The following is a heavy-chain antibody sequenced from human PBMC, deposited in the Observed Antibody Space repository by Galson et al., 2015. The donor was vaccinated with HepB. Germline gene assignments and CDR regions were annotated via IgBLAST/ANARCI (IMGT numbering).Heavy chain of an antibody. J-gene: IGHJ5*02. CDR2: ISYDGSNK. CDR3: AKPEYSSAVEPINWFDP. CDR1: GFTFSSYG. V-gene: IGHV3-30*18. Sequence: SLRLSCAASGFTFSSYGMHWVRQAPGKGLEWVAVISYDGSNKYYADSAKGRFTISRDNSKNTLYLQLNSLRAEDTAVYYCAKPEYSSAVEPINWFDPWGQGTLVTVSS. D-gene: IGHD6-6*01.